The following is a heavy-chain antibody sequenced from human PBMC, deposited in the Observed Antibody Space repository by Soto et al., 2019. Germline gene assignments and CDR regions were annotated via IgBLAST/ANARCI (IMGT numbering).Heavy chain of an antibody. D-gene: IGHD4-17*01. Sequence: GGSLRLSCAASGFTFSSYSMNWVRQAPGKGLEWVSYISSRSSTIYYADSVKGRFTISRDNAKNSLYLQMNSLRAEDTAVYYCARDDNGDYFDYWGQGTLVTVSS. CDR1: GFTFSSYS. V-gene: IGHV3-48*01. CDR2: ISSRSSTI. J-gene: IGHJ4*02. CDR3: ARDDNGDYFDY.